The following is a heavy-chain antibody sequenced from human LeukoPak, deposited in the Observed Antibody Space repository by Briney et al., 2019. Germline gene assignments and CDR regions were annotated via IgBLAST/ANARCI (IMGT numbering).Heavy chain of an antibody. D-gene: IGHD1-26*01. CDR1: GYTFTSYD. Sequence: ASVKVSCKASGYTFTSYDINWVRQATGQGLEWMGWISAYNGNTNYAQKLQGRVTMTTDTSTSTAYMELRSLRSDDTAVYYCARGEGIVGATTLAYWGQGTLVTVSS. CDR2: ISAYNGNT. CDR3: ARGEGIVGATTLAY. V-gene: IGHV1-18*01. J-gene: IGHJ4*02.